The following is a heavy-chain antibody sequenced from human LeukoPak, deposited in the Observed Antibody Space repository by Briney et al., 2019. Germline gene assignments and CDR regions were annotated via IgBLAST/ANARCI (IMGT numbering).Heavy chain of an antibody. V-gene: IGHV4-34*01. J-gene: IGHJ4*02. CDR3: ARRCYYDSSGYYCGGFDY. CDR1: GGSISSYY. Sequence: SETLSLTCTVSGGSISSYYWSWIRQPPGKGLEWIGEINHSGSTNYNPSLKSRVTMSVDTSKNQFSLKLSSVTAADTAVYYCARRCYYDSSGYYCGGFDYWGQGTLVTVSS. CDR2: INHSGST. D-gene: IGHD3-22*01.